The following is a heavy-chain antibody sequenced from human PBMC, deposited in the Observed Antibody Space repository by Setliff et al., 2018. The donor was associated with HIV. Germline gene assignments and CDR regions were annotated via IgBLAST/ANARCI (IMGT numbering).Heavy chain of an antibody. V-gene: IGHV4-39*07. J-gene: IGHJ4*02. D-gene: IGHD3-3*01. Sequence: PSETLSLTCTVSGGSITRTPYYWGWIRQPPGKGLEWIGSIHHSGTAYDNPSLKSRVTISVDTSKSQFSLKLNSVTAADTARYYCARDQSDWFYWGQGTLVTVSS. CDR3: ARDQSDWFY. CDR2: IHHSGTA. CDR1: GGSITRTPYY.